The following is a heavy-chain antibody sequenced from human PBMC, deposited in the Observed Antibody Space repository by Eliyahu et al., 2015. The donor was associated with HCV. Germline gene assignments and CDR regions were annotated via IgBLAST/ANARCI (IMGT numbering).Heavy chain of an antibody. V-gene: IGHV3-33*01. CDR1: GFTFSSYG. J-gene: IGHJ5*02. D-gene: IGHD1-26*01. CDR2: IWYDGSNK. Sequence: QVQLVESGGGVVQPGRSLRLSCAASGFTFSSYGMHWVRQAPGKGLEWVAVIWYDGSNKYYADSVKGRFTISRDNSKNTLYLQMNSLRAEDTAVYYCARSSGSSHINWFDPWGQGTLVTVSS. CDR3: ARSSGSSHINWFDP.